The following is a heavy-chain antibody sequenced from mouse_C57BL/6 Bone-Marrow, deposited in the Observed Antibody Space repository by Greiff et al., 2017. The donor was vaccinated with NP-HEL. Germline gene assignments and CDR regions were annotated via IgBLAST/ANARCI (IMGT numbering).Heavy chain of an antibody. CDR3: ARHRIYFDV. Sequence: EVQLVESGGDLVKPGGSLKLSCAASGFTFSSYGMSWVRQTPDKRLEWVATISSGGSYTYYPDSVKGRFTISRDTAKNTLYLQMSSRKSEDTAMYYCARHRIYFDVWGTGTTVTVSS. CDR1: GFTFSSYG. V-gene: IGHV5-6*01. J-gene: IGHJ1*03. CDR2: ISSGGSYT.